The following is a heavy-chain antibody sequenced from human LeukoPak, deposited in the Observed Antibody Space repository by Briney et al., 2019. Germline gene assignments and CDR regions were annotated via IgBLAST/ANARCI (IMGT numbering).Heavy chain of an antibody. J-gene: IGHJ5*02. Sequence: ASVNVSCKASGYTFTSYGISWVRQAPGQGLEWMGWISAYNGNTNYAQKLQGRVTMTTDTSTSTAYMELRSLRSEDTAVYYCARGEYGSGSLRDNWFDPWGQGTLVTVSS. CDR1: GYTFTSYG. CDR2: ISAYNGNT. D-gene: IGHD3-10*01. CDR3: ARGEYGSGSLRDNWFDP. V-gene: IGHV1-18*01.